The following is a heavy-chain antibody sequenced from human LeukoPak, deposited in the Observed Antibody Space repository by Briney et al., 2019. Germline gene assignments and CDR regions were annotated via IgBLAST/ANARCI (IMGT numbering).Heavy chain of an antibody. CDR3: AGRVVPAANDY. J-gene: IGHJ4*02. Sequence: SETLSLTCTVSGGSISSSSYYWGWIRQPPGKGLEWIGSIYYSGSTYYNPSLKSRVTISVDTSKNQFSLKLSSVTAADTAVYYCAGRVVPAANDYWGQGTLVTVSS. CDR1: GGSISSSSYY. V-gene: IGHV4-39*01. CDR2: IYYSGST. D-gene: IGHD2-2*01.